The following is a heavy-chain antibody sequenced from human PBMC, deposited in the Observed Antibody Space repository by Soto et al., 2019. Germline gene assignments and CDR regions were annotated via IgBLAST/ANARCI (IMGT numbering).Heavy chain of an antibody. V-gene: IGHV4-61*01. CDR2: IYSSGST. CDR1: GGSVSSGSYY. CDR3: ARDRAYCGGDCYSGNYGMDV. D-gene: IGHD2-21*02. J-gene: IGHJ6*02. Sequence: QVQLQESGPGLVKPSETLSLTCTVSGGSVSSGSYYWSWIRQPPGKGLEWVGWIYSSGSTNYNPTLKSRVTISVDTSKNQFSLKLSSVTAADTAVYYCARDRAYCGGDCYSGNYGMDVWGQGTTVTVSS.